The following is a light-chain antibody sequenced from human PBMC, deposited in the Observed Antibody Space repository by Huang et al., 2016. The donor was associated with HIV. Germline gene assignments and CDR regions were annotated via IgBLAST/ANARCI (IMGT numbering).Light chain of an antibody. J-gene: IGKJ4*01. CDR2: VAS. V-gene: IGKV3-20*01. CDR3: QQYGSSLPLT. CDR1: QSVSSTY. Sequence: EIVLTQSPGTLSLSPGERATLSCRASQSVSSTYLAWYQQKPGQAPRLLLYVASSRATAIPDRFSGSGSGTDFTLTISRLEPEDFAVYYCQQYGSSLPLTFGGGTKVEIK.